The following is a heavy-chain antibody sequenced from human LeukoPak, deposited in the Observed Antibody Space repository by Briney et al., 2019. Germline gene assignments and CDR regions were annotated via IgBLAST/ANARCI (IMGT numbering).Heavy chain of an antibody. Sequence: PGGSLRLSCAASGFTFSSYSMNWVRQAPGKGLEWVSSISSSSSYIYYADSVKGRFTISRDNAKNSLYLQMNSLRAEDTAVYYCARDLSGRTAMVEFDYWGQGTLVTVSS. CDR2: ISSSSSYI. D-gene: IGHD5-18*01. V-gene: IGHV3-21*01. J-gene: IGHJ4*02. CDR1: GFTFSSYS. CDR3: ARDLSGRTAMVEFDY.